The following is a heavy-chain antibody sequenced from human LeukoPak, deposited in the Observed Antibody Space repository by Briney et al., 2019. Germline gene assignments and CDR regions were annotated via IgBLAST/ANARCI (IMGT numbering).Heavy chain of an antibody. CDR2: LDGRGDSP. J-gene: IGHJ4*02. CDR1: GFTFSNYA. V-gene: IGHV3-23*01. Sequence: GGSLRLSCAASGFTFSNYAMSWVRQAPGKGLEWVSSLDGRGDSPYYADSVKGRFTISRDNSKNTLYLQMHSLRVEDTAVYYCAKGPHRDYWGQGTLLTVSS. CDR3: AKGPHRDY.